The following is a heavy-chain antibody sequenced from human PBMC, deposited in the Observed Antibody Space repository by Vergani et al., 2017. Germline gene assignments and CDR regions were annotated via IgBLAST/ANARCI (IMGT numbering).Heavy chain of an antibody. CDR1: GFSFRGHG. J-gene: IGHJ4*02. D-gene: IGHD4-11*01. CDR2: ISYDGDRR. Sequence: QVHLVESGGGVVQPGRSLTLSCVASGFSFRGHGMHWVRQAPGKGLEWVAMISYDGDRRDYGDFAKGRFTISRDSPKTVYLQMNSLRVEDTAMYFCAKDLSYSTALPHFDSRGQGTLVTVSS. CDR3: AKDLSYSTALPHFDS. V-gene: IGHV3-30*18.